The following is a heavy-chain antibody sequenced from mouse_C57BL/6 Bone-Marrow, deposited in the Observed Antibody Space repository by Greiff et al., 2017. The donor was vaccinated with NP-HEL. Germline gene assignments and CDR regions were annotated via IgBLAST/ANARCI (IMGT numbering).Heavy chain of an antibody. D-gene: IGHD1-1*01. CDR3: ARYYYGSGYFDY. J-gene: IGHJ2*01. V-gene: IGHV1-72*01. CDR2: IDPTSGST. CDR1: GYTFTNYW. Sequence: QVQLKQPGAELVKPGASVKLSCKASGYTFTNYWMHWVKQRPGRGLEWIGRIDPTSGSTKYTEKFKSKATLTVDKPSSTAYLLLSSLTSEDSSVYSCARYYYGSGYFDYWGQGTTLTVSS.